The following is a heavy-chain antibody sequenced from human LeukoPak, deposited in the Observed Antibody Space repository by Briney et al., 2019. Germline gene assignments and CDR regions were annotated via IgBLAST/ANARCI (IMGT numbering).Heavy chain of an antibody. D-gene: IGHD3-22*01. CDR3: AKDLMEYYDSSGSE. V-gene: IGHV3-30*18. CDR2: ISYDGSNK. CDR1: GFTFRSYG. J-gene: IGHJ4*02. Sequence: GGSLRLSCAASGFTFRSYGMHWVRQDPGKGLEWVAVISYDGSNKYYGDSVQGRFTISRDNSKNTLYLEMNSLRAEDTAVYYCAKDLMEYYDSSGSEWGQRTLVIVSS.